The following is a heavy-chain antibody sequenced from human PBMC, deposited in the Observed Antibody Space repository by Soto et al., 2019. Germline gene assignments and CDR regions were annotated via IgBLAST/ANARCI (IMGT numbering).Heavy chain of an antibody. CDR2: IIPILGIA. Sequence: QVQLVQSGAEVKKPGSSVKVSCKASGGTFSSYTISWVRQAPGQGLEWMGRIIPILGIANYAQKIQGRVTITADKSTSTAYMELSSLRSEDTAVYYCARRTYNWYDEFGEDLDDAFDIWGQGTMVTVSS. CDR1: GGTFSSYT. CDR3: ARRTYNWYDEFGEDLDDAFDI. J-gene: IGHJ3*02. V-gene: IGHV1-69*02. D-gene: IGHD1-1*01.